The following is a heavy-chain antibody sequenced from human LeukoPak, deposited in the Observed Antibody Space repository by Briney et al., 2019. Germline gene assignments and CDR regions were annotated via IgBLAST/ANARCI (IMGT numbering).Heavy chain of an antibody. J-gene: IGHJ6*02. CDR2: IFPILGIA. CDR3: AYCTNGVCYRGGVYGMDV. Sequence: PVKFSCKASGRTFSTSTISSIRHASGNALEWIGSIFPILGIANYAQKFQGRVTITADKSTSPAYMELSSLRSEDTAVYYCAYCTNGVCYRGGVYGMDVWGQGTTVTVSS. CDR1: GRTFSTST. D-gene: IGHD2-8*01. V-gene: IGHV1-69*02.